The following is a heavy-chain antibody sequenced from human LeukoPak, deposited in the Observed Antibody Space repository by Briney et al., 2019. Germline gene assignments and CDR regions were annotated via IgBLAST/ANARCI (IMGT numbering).Heavy chain of an antibody. CDR2: IYYSGST. J-gene: IGHJ1*01. Sequence: SETLSLTCTVSGGSISSYYWSWIRQPPGKGLEWIGYIYYSGSTNYNPSLKSRVTISVDTSKNQLSLKLSSVTAADTAVYYCASLDSSGYYDFQRWGQGTLVTVSS. CDR3: ASLDSSGYYDFQR. D-gene: IGHD3-22*01. V-gene: IGHV4-59*01. CDR1: GGSISSYY.